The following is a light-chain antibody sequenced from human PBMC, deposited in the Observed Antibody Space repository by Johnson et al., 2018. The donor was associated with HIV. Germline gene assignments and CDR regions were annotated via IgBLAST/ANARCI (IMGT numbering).Light chain of an antibody. Sequence: QSILTQPPSVSAAPGQKVTISCSGSNSNIGNNYVSWYQQLPGTAPKLLIYESTNRPSGIPDRFSGSKSGTSATLGITGLQTGDEADYYCGTWDSSLDSYVFGTGTKVSFL. CDR2: EST. CDR1: NSNIGNNY. CDR3: GTWDSSLDSYV. J-gene: IGLJ1*01. V-gene: IGLV1-51*02.